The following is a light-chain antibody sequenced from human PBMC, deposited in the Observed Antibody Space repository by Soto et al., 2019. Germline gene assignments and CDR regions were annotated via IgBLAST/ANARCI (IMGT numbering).Light chain of an antibody. Sequence: EIVLTQSPGTLSLSPGERATLSCRASQSVRSNYLTWYQQKPGQAPSLLIYGTSGRTGGTPDRFTGSGSGKDFPLTISRLEHEDVAGYFCQQYGDSPGTFGQGTKLEIK. CDR3: QQYGDSPGT. CDR1: QSVRSNY. V-gene: IGKV3-20*01. J-gene: IGKJ2*01. CDR2: GTS.